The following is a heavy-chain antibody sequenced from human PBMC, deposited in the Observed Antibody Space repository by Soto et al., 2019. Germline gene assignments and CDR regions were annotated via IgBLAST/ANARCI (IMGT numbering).Heavy chain of an antibody. CDR3: ARAPAGVVVPSATAY. CDR1: GFTFSSYE. Sequence: GGSLRLSCAASGFTFSSYEINWVRQAPGRGLEWISYISGSGSTISYADSVKGRFTISRDNAKNSLYLQMNSLRAEGTAVYYCARAPAGVVVPSATAYWGQGTLVTAPQ. V-gene: IGHV3-48*03. J-gene: IGHJ4*02. CDR2: ISGSGSTI. D-gene: IGHD2-2*01.